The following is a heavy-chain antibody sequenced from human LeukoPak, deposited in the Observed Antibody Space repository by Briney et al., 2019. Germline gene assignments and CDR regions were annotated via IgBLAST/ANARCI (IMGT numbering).Heavy chain of an antibody. CDR1: GFTFSSYA. CDR2: ISGSGGST. J-gene: IGHJ3*02. CDR3: AKFSVVVGATTGAFDS. V-gene: IGHV3-23*01. D-gene: IGHD1-26*01. Sequence: GGSLRLSCAASGFTFSSYAISWVRPAPGKGLEWVSAISGSGGSTYYADSVKGRFTISRDNSKNTLYLQMNSLRAEDTAVYYCAKFSVVVGATTGAFDSWGQGTMVTVSS.